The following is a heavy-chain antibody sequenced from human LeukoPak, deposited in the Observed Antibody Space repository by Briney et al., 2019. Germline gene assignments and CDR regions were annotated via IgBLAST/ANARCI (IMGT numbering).Heavy chain of an antibody. CDR3: ASLLRPYYHYGMDV. CDR2: INHSGST. CDR1: GGSFSGYY. D-gene: IGHD4-17*01. Sequence: PSETLSLTCAVYGGSFSGYYWSWIRHPPGKGLEWIGEINHSGSTNYNPSLKSRVTISVDTSKNQFSLKLSSVTAADTAVYYCASLLRPYYHYGMDVWGQGTTVTVSS. J-gene: IGHJ6*02. V-gene: IGHV4-34*01.